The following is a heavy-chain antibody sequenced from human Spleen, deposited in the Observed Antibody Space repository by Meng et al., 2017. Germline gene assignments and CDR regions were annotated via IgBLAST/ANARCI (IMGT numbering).Heavy chain of an antibody. Sequence: QLQRAESDPGLVKPQRTLALPCAVLGGSISTREWWAWVRQPPGKGLEWIGEIYHSGRANYIPTLKSRVTISVDKSKNQFSLKLTSVTAADTAVYYCCTQQHYNWFDPWGQGTLVTVSS. CDR2: IYHSGRA. CDR1: GGSISTREW. CDR3: CTQQHYNWFDP. J-gene: IGHJ5*02. V-gene: IGHV4-4*03. D-gene: IGHD2-8*01.